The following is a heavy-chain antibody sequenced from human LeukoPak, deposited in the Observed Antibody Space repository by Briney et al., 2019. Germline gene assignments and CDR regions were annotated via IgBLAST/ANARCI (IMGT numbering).Heavy chain of an antibody. CDR1: GFTFSIYE. Sequence: GGSLRLSCVASGFTFSIYEMNWVRQAPGKGLEWLSYIGSSDSTTHYADSVKGRFTISRDNGKNSLYLQMNSLRAEDSAVYYCARVSGVGAFDYWGQGTLVTVSS. J-gene: IGHJ4*02. CDR3: ARVSGVGAFDY. CDR2: IGSSDSTT. V-gene: IGHV3-48*03. D-gene: IGHD1-26*01.